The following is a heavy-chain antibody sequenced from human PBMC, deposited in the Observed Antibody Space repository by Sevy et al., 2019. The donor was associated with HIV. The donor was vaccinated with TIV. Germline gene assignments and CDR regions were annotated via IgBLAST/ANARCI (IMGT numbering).Heavy chain of an antibody. D-gene: IGHD1-26*01. CDR3: ATGPPDGSYDYFDY. CDR1: GFTFSSYN. Sequence: GGSLRLSCAASGFTFSSYNMNWVRQAPGKGLEWVSSISGLSNYIYYAHSMKGRFTISRDNAKNSLYLQMNSLRAEDTAIYYCATGPPDGSYDYFDYWGQGTLVTVSS. CDR2: ISGLSNYI. V-gene: IGHV3-21*01. J-gene: IGHJ4*02.